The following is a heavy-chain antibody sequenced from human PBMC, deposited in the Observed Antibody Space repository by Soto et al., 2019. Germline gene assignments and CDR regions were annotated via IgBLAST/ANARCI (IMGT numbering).Heavy chain of an antibody. D-gene: IGHD4-17*01. J-gene: IGHJ4*02. CDR1: GGSISSYY. Sequence: QVRLQESGPGPVKPSETLSLTCSVSGGSISSYYWSWMRQPAGKGLEWIGRIYGSGSTNYNPSLTSRVTMSVDTSKNQFSLKLSSVTAADTAVYYCARATRDYGDYGYFDYWGQGTLVTVSS. CDR2: IYGSGST. V-gene: IGHV4-4*07. CDR3: ARATRDYGDYGYFDY.